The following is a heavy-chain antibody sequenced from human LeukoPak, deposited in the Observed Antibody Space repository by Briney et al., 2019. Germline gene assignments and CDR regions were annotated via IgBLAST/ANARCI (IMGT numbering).Heavy chain of an antibody. CDR2: IYPSGSTTYSPPSGST. CDR3: ARDRGGNREIDY. D-gene: IGHD4-23*01. Sequence: SETLSLTCTVSGGSISNYYWNWIRQPAGKGLEWIGRIYPSGSTTYSPPSGSTTYNPSLKSRVTMSVDTSKNQFSLRLSSVTAADTALYYCARDRGGNREIDYWGQGILVTVSS. J-gene: IGHJ4*02. CDR1: GGSISNYY. V-gene: IGHV4-4*07.